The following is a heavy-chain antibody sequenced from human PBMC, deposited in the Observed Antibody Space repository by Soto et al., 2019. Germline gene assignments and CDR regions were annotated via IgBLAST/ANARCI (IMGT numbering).Heavy chain of an antibody. Sequence: PGGSLRLSCAASGFTFSSDSMNWVRQAPGKGLEWVSYISSSSSTIYYADSVKGRFTISRDNAKNSLYLQMNSLRAEDTAVYYCARDQVYCSGGSCYPGYWGQGTLVTVSS. J-gene: IGHJ4*03. V-gene: IGHV3-48*01. CDR2: ISSSSSTI. CDR1: GFTFSSDS. D-gene: IGHD2-15*01. CDR3: ARDQVYCSGGSCYPGY.